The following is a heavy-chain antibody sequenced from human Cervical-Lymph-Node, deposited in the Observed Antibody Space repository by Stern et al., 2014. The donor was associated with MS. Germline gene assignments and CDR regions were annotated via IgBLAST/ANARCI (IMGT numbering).Heavy chain of an antibody. CDR3: ILATIIRDY. J-gene: IGHJ4*02. Sequence: VQLEESGGGVVQPGRSLRLSCAASGFTFSSYGMYWVRPTPGKGLEWVAIMSYDGSNKYYADSVKGRFTISRDNSKNTLYLQMNSLRNEDTAVYYCILATIIRDYWGQGTLVTVSS. CDR1: GFTFSSYG. D-gene: IGHD5-24*01. CDR2: MSYDGSNK. V-gene: IGHV3-30*03.